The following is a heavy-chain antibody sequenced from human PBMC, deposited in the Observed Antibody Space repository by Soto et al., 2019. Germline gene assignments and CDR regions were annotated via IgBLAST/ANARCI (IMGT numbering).Heavy chain of an antibody. V-gene: IGHV3-74*01. CDR3: ARVVVPHTEYDAFDI. D-gene: IGHD2-15*01. CDR2: IKSDGSST. CDR1: GFTFSSYW. Sequence: GGSLRLSCAASGFTFSSYWIHWVRQAPGKGLVWVSRIKSDGSSTSYADSVKGRFTISRDNAKNTLYLQMNSLRAEDTAVYSCARVVVPHTEYDAFDIWGQGTMVTVSS. J-gene: IGHJ3*02.